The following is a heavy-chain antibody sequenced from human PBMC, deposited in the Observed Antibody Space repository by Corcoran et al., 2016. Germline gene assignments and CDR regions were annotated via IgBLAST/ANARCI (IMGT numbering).Heavy chain of an antibody. J-gene: IGHJ4*02. CDR2: IDWDDDK. CDR3: ERIHDYGGNSGTDY. CDR1: GFSLSTSGMC. Sequence: QVTLRESGPALVKPTQTLTLTCTFSGFSLSTSGMCVSWIRQPPGKALEWLALIDWDDDKYYSTSLKTRLTISKDTSKNQVVLTMTNMDPVDTATYYCERIHDYGGNSGTDYWGQGTLVTVSS. V-gene: IGHV2-70*01. D-gene: IGHD4-17*01.